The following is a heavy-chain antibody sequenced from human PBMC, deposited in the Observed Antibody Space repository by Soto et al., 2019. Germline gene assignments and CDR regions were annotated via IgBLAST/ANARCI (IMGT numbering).Heavy chain of an antibody. V-gene: IGHV4-30-4*01. CDR1: GGSISSGDYY. D-gene: IGHD3-3*01. J-gene: IGHJ4*02. CDR3: ARGPSFYDFWSGYYKG. CDR2: IYYSGST. Sequence: QVQLQESGPGLVKPSQTLSLTCTVSGGSISSGDYYWSWIRQPPGKGLEWIGYIYYSGSTYYNPSLKSRDTISVDTSKNQFSLKLRSVTAADTAVYYCARGPSFYDFWSGYYKGWGQGTLVTISS.